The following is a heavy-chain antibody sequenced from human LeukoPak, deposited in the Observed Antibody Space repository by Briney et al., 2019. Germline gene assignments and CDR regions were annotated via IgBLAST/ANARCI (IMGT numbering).Heavy chain of an antibody. Sequence: SETLSLTCAVYGGSFSGYYWSWIRQPPGKGLEWIGEINHSGSTNYNPSLKSRVTISVDTSKNQFSLKLSSVTAADTAVYYCARGPSPFIVVVVAATPGLADGMDVWGQGTTVTVSS. CDR2: INHSGST. CDR1: GGSFSGYY. D-gene: IGHD2-15*01. CDR3: ARGPSPFIVVVVAATPGLADGMDV. V-gene: IGHV4-34*01. J-gene: IGHJ6*02.